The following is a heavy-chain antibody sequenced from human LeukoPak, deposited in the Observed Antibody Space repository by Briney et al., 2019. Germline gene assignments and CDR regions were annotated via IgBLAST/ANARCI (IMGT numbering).Heavy chain of an antibody. J-gene: IGHJ4*02. V-gene: IGHV3-7*01. CDR1: GFTFSNAW. D-gene: IGHD6-19*01. CDR3: ARDGIAVAGNPYYYFDY. CDR2: IKQDGSEK. Sequence: GGSLRLSCAASGFTFSNAWLSWVRQAPGKGLEWVANIKQDGSEKYYVDSVKGRFTISRDNAKNSLYLQMNSLRAEDTAVYYCARDGIAVAGNPYYYFDYWGQGTLVTVSS.